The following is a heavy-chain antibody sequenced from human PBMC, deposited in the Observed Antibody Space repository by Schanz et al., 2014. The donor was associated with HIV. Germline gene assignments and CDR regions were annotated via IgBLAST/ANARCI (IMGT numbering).Heavy chain of an antibody. D-gene: IGHD3-10*01. CDR2: ITLDGSVT. J-gene: IGHJ6*02. CDR3: ARELIYGSGMHGMDV. Sequence: DVQLVESGGGFIQPGESLRLSCVASGFTFGTKWMYWVRQGPGKGLAWVSYITLDGSVTYADSVKGRFTISRDNAKNSLYLQMNSLRAEDTAVYYCARELIYGSGMHGMDVWGQGTTVTVSS. V-gene: IGHV3-74*01. CDR1: GFTFGTKW.